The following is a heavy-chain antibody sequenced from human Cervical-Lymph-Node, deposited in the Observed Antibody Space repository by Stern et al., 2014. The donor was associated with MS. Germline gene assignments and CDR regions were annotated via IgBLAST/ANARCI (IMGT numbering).Heavy chain of an antibody. D-gene: IGHD1-1*01. CDR1: GFTFSNFA. V-gene: IGHV3-23*04. J-gene: IGHJ4*02. CDR2: SGTDGGT. CDR3: GKDLHYWSADS. Sequence: VQLVESGGGLVQPGGSLRLSCAGSGFTFSNFAMTWIRQAPGTGLGWVSGSGTDGGTHYAESVEGRFSISRDNSKNTLYLQMEGLRAEDTAVYYCGKDLHYWSADSWGQGTLVTVSS.